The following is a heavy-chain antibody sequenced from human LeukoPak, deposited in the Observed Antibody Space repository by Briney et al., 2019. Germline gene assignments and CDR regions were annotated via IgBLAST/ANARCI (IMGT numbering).Heavy chain of an antibody. Sequence: GGSLRLSCAASGFTFSSYGIHWVRQAPGKGLEWVAVISFDGVNTFYADSVKGRFTISRDNSNNTVYLQMNNLRPEDTAVFYCARGQGYESYYYMDVWGKGTTVTVSS. D-gene: IGHD2-2*01. CDR3: ARGQGYESYYYMDV. CDR1: GFTFSSYG. CDR2: ISFDGVNT. V-gene: IGHV3-30*03. J-gene: IGHJ6*03.